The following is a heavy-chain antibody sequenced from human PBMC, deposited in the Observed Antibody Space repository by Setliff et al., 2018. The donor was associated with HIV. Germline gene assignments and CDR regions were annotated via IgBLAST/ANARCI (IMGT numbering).Heavy chain of an antibody. CDR2: FGPYNGRT. D-gene: IGHD3-16*01. CDR1: GYMFIAYG. V-gene: IGHV1-18*01. CDR3: AGDDGGYNYAEAFDV. J-gene: IGHJ3*01. Sequence: GASVKVSCKTSGYMFIAYGMSWVRRAPGQGLEWIGWFGPYNGRTEYAQEVQGRGSLTIDTSASTAYMELRSLRSDDTAVYYCAGDDGGYNYAEAFDVWGKGTMVTVSS.